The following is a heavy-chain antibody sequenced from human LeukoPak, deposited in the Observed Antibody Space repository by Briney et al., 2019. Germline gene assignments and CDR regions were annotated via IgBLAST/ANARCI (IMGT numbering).Heavy chain of an antibody. CDR3: ARVGRYFDWLLETYYYYGMDV. D-gene: IGHD3-9*01. V-gene: IGHV6-1*01. Sequence: SQTLSLTCAISGDSVSSNSVTWNWIRQSPSRGLEWLGRTYYRSTWYNDYAVSVKSRITINPDTSKNQFSLQLNSVTPEDTAVYYCARVGRYFDWLLETYYYYGMDVWGQGTTVTVSS. CDR1: GDSVSSNSVT. J-gene: IGHJ6*02. CDR2: TYYRSTWYN.